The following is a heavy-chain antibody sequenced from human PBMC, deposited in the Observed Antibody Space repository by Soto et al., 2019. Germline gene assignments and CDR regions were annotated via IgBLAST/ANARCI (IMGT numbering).Heavy chain of an antibody. Sequence: QVQLVESGGGEVQPGRSLTISCAASGFTFSTYGMHWVRQTPGKGLEWVAVISYDGTNQFYSDSVKGRFTISRDNFKNTLTLQMNGLRADDTAVYSCAKDLQSYGDYDYYCYGMDVWGLGTRVTVSS. J-gene: IGHJ6*02. CDR3: AKDLQSYGDYDYYCYGMDV. D-gene: IGHD4-17*01. V-gene: IGHV3-30*18. CDR1: GFTFSTYG. CDR2: ISYDGTNQ.